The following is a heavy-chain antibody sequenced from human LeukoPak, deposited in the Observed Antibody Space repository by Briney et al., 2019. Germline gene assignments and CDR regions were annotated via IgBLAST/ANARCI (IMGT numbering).Heavy chain of an antibody. J-gene: IGHJ4*02. CDR2: ISGSGGST. CDR3: AKSGGSITMIVVVNNFDY. D-gene: IGHD3-22*01. CDR1: GFTFSSYA. V-gene: IGHV3-23*01. Sequence: GASLRLSCAASGFTFSSYAMSWVRQAPGKGLEWVSAISGSGGSTYYADSVKGRFTISRDNSKNTLYLQMNSLRAEDTAVYYCAKSGGSITMIVVVNNFDYWGQGTLVTVSS.